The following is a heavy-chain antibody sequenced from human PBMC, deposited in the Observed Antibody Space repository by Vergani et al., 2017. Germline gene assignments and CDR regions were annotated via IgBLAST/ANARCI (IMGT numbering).Heavy chain of an antibody. Sequence: QVQLQESGPGLVKPSETLSLTCTVPGGPISSYYWSWIRPPPGKGLEWIGYIYYSGSTNYNPSLKSRVAISVDTSKNQFSLKLSSVTAADTAVYYCARDDGYCSGGSCLPAFDIWGQGTMVTVSS. CDR3: ARDDGYCSGGSCLPAFDI. J-gene: IGHJ3*02. CDR2: IYYSGST. CDR1: GGPISSYY. D-gene: IGHD2-15*01. V-gene: IGHV4-59*01.